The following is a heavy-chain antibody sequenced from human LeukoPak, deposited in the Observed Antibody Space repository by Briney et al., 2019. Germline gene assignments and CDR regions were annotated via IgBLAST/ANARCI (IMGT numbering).Heavy chain of an antibody. CDR1: GFTFDDYT. J-gene: IGHJ4*02. V-gene: IGHV3-43*01. Sequence: GGSLRLSCAASGFTFDDYTMHWVRQAPGKGLEWVSLISWDGGSTYYADSVKGRFTISRDNSKNSLYLQMNSLRTEDTALYYCALSMVSSWLDYWGQGTLVTVSS. D-gene: IGHD6-13*01. CDR3: ALSMVSSWLDY. CDR2: ISWDGGST.